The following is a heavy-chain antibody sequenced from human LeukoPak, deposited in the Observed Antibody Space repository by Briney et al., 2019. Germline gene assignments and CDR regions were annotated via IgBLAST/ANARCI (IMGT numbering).Heavy chain of an antibody. D-gene: IGHD4-17*01. J-gene: IGHJ3*02. CDR3: XXXXXGIKGDYVAGNAFDI. CDR2: ISWDGGST. CDR1: GFTFDDYT. V-gene: IGHV3-43*01. Sequence: GGSLRLSCAASGFTFDDYTMHWVRQAPGKGLEWVSLISWDGGSTYYADSVKGRFTISRDNSKNSLYLQMNSLRTEDTALYYCXXXXXGIKGDYVAGNAFDIWGQGTMVTVSS.